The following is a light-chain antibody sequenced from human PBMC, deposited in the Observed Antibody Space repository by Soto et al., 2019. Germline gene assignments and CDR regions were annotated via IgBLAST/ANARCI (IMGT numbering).Light chain of an antibody. CDR1: QSVSSTF. Sequence: EIVLTQSPGTLSLSPGERATLSCRASQSVSSTFLAWYQQKPGQAPRLLIYGVSKRVTGIPDRFSGSGSGTDFTLTISRLEPEDFAVYYCQQYGSSPITFGQGTRLEI. CDR2: GVS. CDR3: QQYGSSPIT. V-gene: IGKV3-20*01. J-gene: IGKJ5*01.